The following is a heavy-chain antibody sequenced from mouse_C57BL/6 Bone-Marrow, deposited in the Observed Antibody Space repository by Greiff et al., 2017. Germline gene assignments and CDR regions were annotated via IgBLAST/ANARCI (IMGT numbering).Heavy chain of an antibody. V-gene: IGHV5-2*01. CDR2: INSDGGST. CDR3: ARQGGLPYARDY. CDR1: EFEFPSHD. J-gene: IGHJ4*01. D-gene: IGHD2-4*01. Sequence: EVKLMESGGGLVPPGESLKLSCASNEFEFPSHDMSWVRTTPAKRLELVAAINSDGGSTYYPDTMERRFLISSATPKTPLYLHMSSLRSEDTGWYYCARQGGLPYARDYWGQGTSVTVSS.